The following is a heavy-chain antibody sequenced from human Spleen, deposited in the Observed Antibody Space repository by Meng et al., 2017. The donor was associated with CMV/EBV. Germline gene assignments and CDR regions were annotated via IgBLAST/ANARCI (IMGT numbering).Heavy chain of an antibody. D-gene: IGHD5/OR15-5a*01. CDR2: IKQDGSEK. J-gene: IGHJ4*02. CDR3: ARGRRGYSVY. CDR1: GFTFSSYW. V-gene: IGHV3-7*01. Sequence: GESLKISCAASGFTFSSYWMSWVRQAPGKGLEWVANIKQDGSEKYYVDSVKGRFTISRDNAKNSLYLQMNSLRAEDTAVYYCARGRRGYSVYWGQGTLVTVSS.